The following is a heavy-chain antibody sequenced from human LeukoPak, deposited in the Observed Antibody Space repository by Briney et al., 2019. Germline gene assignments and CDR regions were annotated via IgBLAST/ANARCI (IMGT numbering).Heavy chain of an antibody. Sequence: ASVKVSCKTSRGTFSIYAISWVRQAPGQGLEWMGWINPNSGGTNYAQKFQGWVTMTRDTSISTAYMELSRLRSDDTAVYYCARDEYVLTSFDPWGQGTLVTVSS. V-gene: IGHV1-2*04. CDR2: INPNSGGT. CDR3: ARDEYVLTSFDP. CDR1: RGTFSIYA. D-gene: IGHD3-16*01. J-gene: IGHJ5*02.